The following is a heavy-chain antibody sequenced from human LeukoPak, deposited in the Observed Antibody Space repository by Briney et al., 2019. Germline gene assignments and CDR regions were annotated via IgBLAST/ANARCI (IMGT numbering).Heavy chain of an antibody. V-gene: IGHV3-23*01. Sequence: GGSLRLSCAASGFTFREYSMSWVRQAPGKGLEWVSNIRSNGGDTYYTDSVKGRFTISRDNSKNTLYLEMNSLRAGDTAVYYCAKGGYTTWFDPWGQGALVTVSS. CDR1: GFTFREYS. CDR3: AKGGYTTWFDP. J-gene: IGHJ5*02. CDR2: IRSNGGDT. D-gene: IGHD2-15*01.